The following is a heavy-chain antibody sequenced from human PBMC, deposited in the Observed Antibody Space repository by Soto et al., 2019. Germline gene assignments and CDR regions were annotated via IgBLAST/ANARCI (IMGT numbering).Heavy chain of an antibody. Sequence: PGGSLRLSCAASGFTFSSYGMHWVRQAPGKGLEWVAVISYDGSNKYYADSVKGRFTISRDNSKNTLYLQMNSLRAEDTAVYYCAKCFQWLGLDYWGQGTLVTVSS. V-gene: IGHV3-30*18. D-gene: IGHD6-19*01. CDR1: GFTFSSYG. CDR2: ISYDGSNK. CDR3: AKCFQWLGLDY. J-gene: IGHJ4*02.